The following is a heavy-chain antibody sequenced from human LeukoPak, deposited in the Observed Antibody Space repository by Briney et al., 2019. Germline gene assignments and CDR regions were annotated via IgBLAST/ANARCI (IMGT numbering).Heavy chain of an antibody. Sequence: ESGPALVKPTQTLTLTCTFSGFSLSTSGMCVSWIRQPPGKALEWLARIDWDDDKYYSTSLKTRLTISRGTSKNQVVLTMTNMDPVDTATYYCARIRGRGSYGKRYYFDYWGQGTLVTVSS. D-gene: IGHD1-26*01. CDR1: GFSLSTSGMC. V-gene: IGHV2-70*11. CDR3: ARIRGRGSYGKRYYFDY. CDR2: IDWDDDK. J-gene: IGHJ4*02.